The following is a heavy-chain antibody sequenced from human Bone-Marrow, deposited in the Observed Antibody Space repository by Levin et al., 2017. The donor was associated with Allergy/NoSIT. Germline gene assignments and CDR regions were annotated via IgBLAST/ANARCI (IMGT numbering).Heavy chain of an antibody. D-gene: IGHD6-19*01. V-gene: IGHV3-30*18. CDR3: VKEITEYTSGWYFHH. CDR1: GFTFRSYG. CDR2: VAHDGGLK. J-gene: IGHJ4*02. Sequence: QPGGSLRLSCAASGFTFRSYGMLWVRQAPGKGLEWVAVVAHDGGLKFYADSVKGRFTISRDNSKNTLHLQMDSLRAEDTAVYYCVKEITEYTSGWYFHHWGQGTLVTVSS.